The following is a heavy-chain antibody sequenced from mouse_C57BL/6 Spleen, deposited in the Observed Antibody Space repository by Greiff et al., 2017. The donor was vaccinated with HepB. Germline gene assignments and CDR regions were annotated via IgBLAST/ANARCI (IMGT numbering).Heavy chain of an antibody. CDR1: GYTFTSYW. J-gene: IGHJ1*03. V-gene: IGHV1-55*01. CDR3: ANYYYGSSSYWYFDV. Sequence: QVHVKQPGAELVKPGASVKMSCKASGYTFTSYWITWVKQRPGQGLEWIGDIYPGSGSTNYNEKFKSKATLTVDTSSSTAYMQLSSLTSEDSAVYYCANYYYGSSSYWYFDVWGTGTTVTVSS. D-gene: IGHD1-1*01. CDR2: IYPGSGST.